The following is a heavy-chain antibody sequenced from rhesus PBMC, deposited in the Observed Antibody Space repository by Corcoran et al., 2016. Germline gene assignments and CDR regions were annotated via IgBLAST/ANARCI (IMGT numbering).Heavy chain of an antibody. V-gene: IGHV4S9*01. CDR1: GGSISDYYY. J-gene: IGHJ6*01. D-gene: IGHD2-39*01. CDR3: ARNPGGYMSGYGLDS. CDR2: IYGNSAST. Sequence: QVQLQESGPGLGKPSETLSLTCAGSGGSISDYYYWNWFPQPPGKGLEWIGNIYGNSASTYYNPSLKSRVTISKDTSKNQFFLKLSSVTAADTAVYYCARNPGGYMSGYGLDSWGQGVVVTVSS.